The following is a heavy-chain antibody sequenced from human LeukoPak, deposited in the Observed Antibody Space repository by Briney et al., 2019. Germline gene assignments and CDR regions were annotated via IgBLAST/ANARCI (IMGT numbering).Heavy chain of an antibody. J-gene: IGHJ3*02. CDR1: GYTFTSYD. CDR2: MSPNSGDT. V-gene: IGHV1-8*01. Sequence: ASVKVSCKASGYTFTSYDFNWVRQATGQRPEWMGWMSPNSGDTGYAQKFQDRVTMTRNTSISTAYMELSSLRSDDTAVYYCARGHTAMDHDAFDIWGQGTMVTVSS. D-gene: IGHD5-18*01. CDR3: ARGHTAMDHDAFDI.